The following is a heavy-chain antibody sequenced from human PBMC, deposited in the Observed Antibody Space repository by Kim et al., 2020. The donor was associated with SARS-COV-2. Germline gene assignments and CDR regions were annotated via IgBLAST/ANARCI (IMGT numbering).Heavy chain of an antibody. CDR1: GFNFNHYI. D-gene: IGHD3-16*01. V-gene: IGHV3-23*02. CDR2: ISGDAGTT. J-gene: IGHJ4*02. CDR3: AKDPRGGSILRYFAY. Sequence: GGSLRLSCAASGFNFNHYIMTWVRQAPGKGLEWVSSISGDAGTTYYGGSAKGRFPIAKDNSKNNLYLQMNSLRVADTAVYYCAKDPRGGSILRYFAYWGQRAVVTVSS.